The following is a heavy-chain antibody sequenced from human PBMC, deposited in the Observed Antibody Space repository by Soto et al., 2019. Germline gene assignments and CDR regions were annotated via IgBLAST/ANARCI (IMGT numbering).Heavy chain of an antibody. Sequence: ASVKVSCKASGYTFTSYYMHWVRQAPGQGLEWMEIINPSGGSTSYAQKFQGRVTMTRDTSTSTVYMELSSLRSEDAAVYYCARPVGYCSSTSCYTHFDYWGQGTLVTVSS. CDR3: ARPVGYCSSTSCYTHFDY. V-gene: IGHV1-46*01. J-gene: IGHJ4*02. CDR2: INPSGGST. D-gene: IGHD2-2*02. CDR1: GYTFTSYY.